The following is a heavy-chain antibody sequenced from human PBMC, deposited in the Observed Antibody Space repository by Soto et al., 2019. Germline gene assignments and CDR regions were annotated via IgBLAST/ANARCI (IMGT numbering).Heavy chain of an antibody. J-gene: IGHJ6*03. CDR3: ARGTRRGKRYCYYYMDV. CDR2: IYPGDSDT. D-gene: IGHD3-16*01. Sequence: PGETLTISCKGSGYSFTSYWIGWVRQMPGKGLEWMGIIYPGDSDTRYSPSFQGQVTISADKSISTAYLQWSSLKASDTAMYYCARGTRRGKRYCYYYMDVWGKGTTVTVSS. CDR1: GYSFTSYW. V-gene: IGHV5-51*01.